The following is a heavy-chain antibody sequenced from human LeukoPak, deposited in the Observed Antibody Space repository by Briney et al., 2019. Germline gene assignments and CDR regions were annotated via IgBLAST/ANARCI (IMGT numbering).Heavy chain of an antibody. J-gene: IGHJ3*02. D-gene: IGHD4-23*01. CDR1: GGSISSGGYY. CDR2: IYHSGST. CDR3: ARLWASRTVVTPYAFDI. V-gene: IGHV4-30-2*01. Sequence: SETLSLTCTVSGGSISSGGYYWSWIRQPPGKGLEWIGYIYHSGSTYCNPSLKSRVTISVDTSKNQLSLKLSSVTAADTAVYYCARLWASRTVVTPYAFDIWGQGTMVTVSS.